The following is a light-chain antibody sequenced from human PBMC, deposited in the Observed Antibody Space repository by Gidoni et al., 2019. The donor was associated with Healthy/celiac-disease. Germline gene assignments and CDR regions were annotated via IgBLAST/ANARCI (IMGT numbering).Light chain of an antibody. Sequence: GTLSLSPGERATLSCRASQSVSSNFLAWYQQKPGQAHMLLIHGASRTATGIPDRSSGSGYGTDFTLTITRLEHEDVAVYYCQQYGNSRYTFGQGTKLEIK. V-gene: IGKV3-20*01. CDR1: QSVSSNF. J-gene: IGKJ2*01. CDR2: GAS. CDR3: QQYGNSRYT.